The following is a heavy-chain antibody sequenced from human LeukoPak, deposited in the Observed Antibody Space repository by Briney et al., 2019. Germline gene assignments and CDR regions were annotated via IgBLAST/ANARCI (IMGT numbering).Heavy chain of an antibody. CDR1: GGSISSYY. CDR2: IYYSGSA. V-gene: IGHV4-59*06. CDR3: ARVNYGSATKEDY. Sequence: SETLPLTCTVSGGSISSYYWNWVRQHPGKGLEWIGYIYYSGSAYYNPSLKSRVTISVDTSENQFSLKLSSVTAADTAVYYCARVNYGSATKEDYWGQGTLVTVSS. D-gene: IGHD3-10*01. J-gene: IGHJ4*02.